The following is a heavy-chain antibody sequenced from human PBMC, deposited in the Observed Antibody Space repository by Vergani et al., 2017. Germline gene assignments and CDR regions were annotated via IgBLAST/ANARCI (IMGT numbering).Heavy chain of an antibody. CDR3: AKHFRGWGIDY. CDR2: IQFVGSNQ. D-gene: IGHD3-16*01. J-gene: IGHJ4*02. CDR1: GFTLSNYD. Sequence: QVQLVESGGGVVQRGGFLRLSCATSGFTLSNYDMQWLRQGPGRGLEFVAFIQFVGSNQYYADSVKGRFTLSRDFSKNTLYLQMNSLRTDETATYYCAKHFRGWGIDYWGQGTQVIVSS. V-gene: IGHV3-30*02.